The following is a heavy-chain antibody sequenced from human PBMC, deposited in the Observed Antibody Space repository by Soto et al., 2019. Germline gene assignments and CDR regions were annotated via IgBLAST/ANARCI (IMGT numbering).Heavy chain of an antibody. J-gene: IGHJ4*02. CDR3: ARERVVVVTSRGGLDY. Sequence: QVQLQESGPGLVKPSQTLSLTCTVSGGSISSGGYYWSWIRQHPGKGLEWIGYIYYSGSTYYNPSLRSRVTIAVATFKNQFSLKLSSVTAADTAVYYWARERVVVVTSRGGLDYWGQGTLVTVSS. D-gene: IGHD3-22*01. CDR2: IYYSGST. CDR1: GGSISSGGYY. V-gene: IGHV4-31*03.